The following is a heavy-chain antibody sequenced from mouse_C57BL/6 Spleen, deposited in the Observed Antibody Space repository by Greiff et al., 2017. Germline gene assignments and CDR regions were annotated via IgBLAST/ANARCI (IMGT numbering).Heavy chain of an antibody. CDR2: ISSGGSYT. J-gene: IGHJ4*01. Sequence: EVQRVESGGDLVKPGGSLKLSCAASGFTFSSYGMSWVRQTPDKRLEWVATISSGGSYTYYPDSVKGRFTISRDNAKNTLYLQMSSLKSEDTAMYYCAREGGYYAMDYWGQGTSVTVSS. V-gene: IGHV5-6*01. CDR1: GFTFSSYG. CDR3: AREGGYYAMDY.